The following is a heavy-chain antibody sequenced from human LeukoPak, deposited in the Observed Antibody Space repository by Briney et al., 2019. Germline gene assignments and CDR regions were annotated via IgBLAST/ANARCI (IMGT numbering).Heavy chain of an antibody. Sequence: SETLSLTCTVSGGSISSYYRSWIRQPPGQGLEWIGYIYYKGNTNYNPSLKSRVTISVDTSKNQFSLKLSSVTAADTAVYYCARHHDILTGYPFDYWGLGTLVTVSS. J-gene: IGHJ4*02. CDR3: ARHHDILTGYPFDY. D-gene: IGHD3-9*01. CDR2: IYYKGNT. CDR1: GGSISSYY. V-gene: IGHV4-59*08.